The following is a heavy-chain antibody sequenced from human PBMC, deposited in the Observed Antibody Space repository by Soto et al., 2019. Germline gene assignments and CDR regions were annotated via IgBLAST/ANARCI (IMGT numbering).Heavy chain of an antibody. CDR2: ITSSSSTI. CDR3: ARDNGMAGSFDP. CDR1: GFTFSKYS. J-gene: IGHJ5*02. V-gene: IGHV3-48*02. Sequence: GGSLRLSCAASGFTFSKYSMNWARQAPGKGLEWISYITSSSSTIYYADSVKGRFTISRDNAKNSLYLQMNSLRDEDTAMYYCARDNGMAGSFDPWGQGTLVTVSS. D-gene: IGHD2-8*01.